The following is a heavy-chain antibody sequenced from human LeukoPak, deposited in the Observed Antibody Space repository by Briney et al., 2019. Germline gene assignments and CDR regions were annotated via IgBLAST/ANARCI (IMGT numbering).Heavy chain of an antibody. D-gene: IGHD4-23*01. CDR2: ISSSSSYI. V-gene: IGHV3-21*01. Sequence: GGSLRLSCAASGFTFSSYSMNWVRQAPGKGLEWVSSISSSSSYIYYADSVKGRFTISRDNAKNSLYLQMNSLRAEDTAVYYCAKDRLLTPDAFDIWGQGTMVTVSS. CDR3: AKDRLLTPDAFDI. J-gene: IGHJ3*02. CDR1: GFTFSSYS.